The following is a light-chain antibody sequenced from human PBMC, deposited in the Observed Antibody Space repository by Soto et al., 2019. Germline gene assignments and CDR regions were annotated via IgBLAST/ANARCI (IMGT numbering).Light chain of an antibody. CDR1: QSISSY. V-gene: IGKV1-39*01. CDR3: QQSYSIPFA. Sequence: DIQMTPSPSSLSASVGDRVTITCRASQSISSYLNWYQQKPGKAHKLLIYAASSLQSGVPSRFSGIGSGTDFALTISILQSEGFATYYCQQSYSIPFAFGPATKVDIK. CDR2: AAS. J-gene: IGKJ3*01.